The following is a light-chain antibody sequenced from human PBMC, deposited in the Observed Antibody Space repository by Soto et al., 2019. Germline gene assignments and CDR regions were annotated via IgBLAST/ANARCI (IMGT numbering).Light chain of an antibody. V-gene: IGKV3-20*01. CDR3: QQYGSSPLT. CDR2: HAS. Sequence: IVLMQSPDTLSLSPGERATLSCRASRSLSSDYLAWYQQKPGQAPRLLFYHASRRATGTPDRFSVSGSGTDFTLTISRLEPGDFAVYYCQQYGSSPLTFGGGTKVDIK. CDR1: RSLSSDY. J-gene: IGKJ4*01.